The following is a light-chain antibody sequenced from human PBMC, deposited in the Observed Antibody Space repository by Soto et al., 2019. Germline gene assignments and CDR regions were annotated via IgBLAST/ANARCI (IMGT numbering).Light chain of an antibody. CDR1: QSVISSY. J-gene: IGKJ4*01. V-gene: IGKV3-20*01. Sequence: EIVLTQSPGTLSLSPGERATLSCRASQSVISSYLAWYQQKPGQAPRLLIYDASSRTTGTPDRVSGRGSGTDFTLTISRLEPEDFAVYYCQQYGSAPLTFGGGKKVEIK. CDR2: DAS. CDR3: QQYGSAPLT.